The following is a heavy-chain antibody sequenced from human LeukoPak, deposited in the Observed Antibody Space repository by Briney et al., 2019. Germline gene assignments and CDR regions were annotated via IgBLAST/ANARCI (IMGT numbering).Heavy chain of an antibody. V-gene: IGHV3-74*01. J-gene: IGHJ4*02. Sequence: PGGSLTLSCAVSGFTFSSYWMHWVRQAPGKGLVWVSRINSDGSSTSYADSVKGRSTISRDNAKNTLCLQMNSLRAEDTAVYYCASWEVPAVMPQDYWGQGTLVTVSS. CDR2: INSDGSST. CDR3: ASWEVPAVMPQDY. CDR1: GFTFSSYW. D-gene: IGHD2-2*01.